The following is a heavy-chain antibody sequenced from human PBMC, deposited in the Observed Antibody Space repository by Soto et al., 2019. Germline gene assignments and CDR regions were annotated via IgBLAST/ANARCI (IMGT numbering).Heavy chain of an antibody. D-gene: IGHD5-12*01. J-gene: IGHJ5*02. CDR1: GGSVSSRSHF. V-gene: IGHV4-61*01. Sequence: QVQLQESGPGLVKPSETLSVTCTVSGGSVSSRSHFWSWIRQPQGGGLQWIGYIFYSGSTNYNPSLKSRDTLSVDTSRNQFSLRLTSVTAADTAFYYCARYDAESGSNKIDPWGQGTLVTVSS. CDR2: IFYSGST. CDR3: ARYDAESGSNKIDP.